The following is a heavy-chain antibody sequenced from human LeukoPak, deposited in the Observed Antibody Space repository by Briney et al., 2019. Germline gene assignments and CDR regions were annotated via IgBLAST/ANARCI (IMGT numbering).Heavy chain of an antibody. CDR1: GFTFDDYA. J-gene: IGHJ5*02. CDR3: ARGMGSSS. V-gene: IGHV3-9*01. D-gene: IGHD3-10*01. Sequence: GGSLRLSCAASGFTFDDYAMHWVRQAPGKGLEWVSGISGNSGSIGYADSVKGRFTISRDNAKNSLYLQMNSLRAEDTAVYYCARGMGSSSWGQGTLVTVSS. CDR2: ISGNSGSI.